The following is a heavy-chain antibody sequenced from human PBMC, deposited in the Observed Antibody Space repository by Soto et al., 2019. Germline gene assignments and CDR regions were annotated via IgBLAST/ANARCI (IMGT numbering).Heavy chain of an antibody. V-gene: IGHV1-8*01. Sequence: QVQLVQSGAEVKKPGASVKVSCKASGYTFTNYDINWVRQATGQGLEWMGWMNPNSGNTGHAQKFQGRVPMTRNTSISTAYMELSSLRSDDTAVYYCARGRSSYGDYVNWYFDLWGRGTLVTVSS. CDR3: ARGRSSYGDYVNWYFDL. J-gene: IGHJ2*01. CDR1: GYTFTNYD. D-gene: IGHD4-17*01. CDR2: MNPNSGNT.